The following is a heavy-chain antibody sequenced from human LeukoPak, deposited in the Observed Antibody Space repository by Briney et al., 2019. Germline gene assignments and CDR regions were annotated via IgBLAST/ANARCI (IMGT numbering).Heavy chain of an antibody. J-gene: IGHJ5*02. CDR1: GFTFSDYY. CDR3: ASTGYSSSWYRGGVWFDP. CDR2: ISSSGSTI. D-gene: IGHD6-13*01. V-gene: IGHV3-11*01. Sequence: GSLRLSCAASGFTFSDYYMSWIRQAPGKGLEWVSYISSSGSTIYYADSVKGRFTISRDNAKNSLYLQMNSLRAEDTAVYYCASTGYSSSWYRGGVWFDPWGQGTLVTVSS.